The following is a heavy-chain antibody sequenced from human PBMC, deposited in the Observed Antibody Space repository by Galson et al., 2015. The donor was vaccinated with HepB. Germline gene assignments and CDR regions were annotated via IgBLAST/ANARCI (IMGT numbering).Heavy chain of an antibody. CDR1: GFTFSDYA. CDR2: INAGNGDT. J-gene: IGHJ4*02. CDR3: ARGYSGYEWLTDFAY. Sequence: SVKVSCKASGFTFSDYAIYWVRQAPGQGLEWLGWINAGNGDTKYSQNFQARVTITRDTSANTAFMELSSLRFEDTAVYYCARGYSGYEWLTDFAYWGQGTLVTVSS. D-gene: IGHD5-12*01. V-gene: IGHV1-3*01.